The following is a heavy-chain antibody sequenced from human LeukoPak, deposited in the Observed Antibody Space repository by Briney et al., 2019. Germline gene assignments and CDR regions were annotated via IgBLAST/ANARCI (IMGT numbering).Heavy chain of an antibody. V-gene: IGHV3-7*02. J-gene: IGHJ4*02. CDR1: GFSFRTHW. CDR3: AKWMGRDS. CDR2: INQDGRKK. D-gene: IGHD6-19*01. Sequence: GGSLSLSCAASGFSFRTHWMSWVRQAPGKGLEWVANINQDGRKKFYVDSVEGRFTISRDDAKTSLFLQMNSLRVEDTAVYYCAKWMGRDSWGQGTLVTVSS.